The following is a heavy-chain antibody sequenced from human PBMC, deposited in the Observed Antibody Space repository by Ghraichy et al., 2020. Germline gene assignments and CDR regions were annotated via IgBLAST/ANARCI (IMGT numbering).Heavy chain of an antibody. Sequence: LSLTCAASGFTFSSYSMNWVRQAPGKGLEWVSYISSSSSTIYYADSVKGRFTISRDNAKNSLYLQINSLRDEDTAVYYCARGERIQLWLRPSDYWGQGTLVTVSS. CDR2: ISSSSSTI. V-gene: IGHV3-48*02. CDR3: ARGERIQLWLRPSDY. J-gene: IGHJ4*02. D-gene: IGHD5-18*01. CDR1: GFTFSSYS.